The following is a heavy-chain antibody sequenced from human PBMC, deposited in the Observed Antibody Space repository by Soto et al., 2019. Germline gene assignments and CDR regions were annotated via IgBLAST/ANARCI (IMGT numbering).Heavy chain of an antibody. J-gene: IGHJ4*02. CDR2: IYYSGST. CDR3: ARVTSSWGLVRYFDY. D-gene: IGHD6-13*01. CDR1: GGSVSSGSYY. V-gene: IGHV4-61*01. Sequence: SETLSLTCTVSGGSVSSGSYYWSWIRQPPGKGLECVGYIYYSGSTNYNPSLKSRVTISVDTSKNQFSLKLSSVTAADTAVYYCARVTSSWGLVRYFDYWGQGTLVTVSS.